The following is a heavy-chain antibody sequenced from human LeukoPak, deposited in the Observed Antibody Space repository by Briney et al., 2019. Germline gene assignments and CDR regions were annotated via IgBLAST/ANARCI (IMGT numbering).Heavy chain of an antibody. Sequence: SETLSLTCTVSGGSISGGYWSWIRQPPGRGLEWIGYVYTSGSTNYNPSLKSRVTISVDTSKSQFALQLSSVTAADTAVYYCAKSYFDYSTYYSYYFNLWGQGALVTVSS. D-gene: IGHD4-11*01. J-gene: IGHJ4*02. CDR2: VYTSGST. V-gene: IGHV4-4*09. CDR1: GGSISGGY. CDR3: AKSYFDYSTYYSYYFNL.